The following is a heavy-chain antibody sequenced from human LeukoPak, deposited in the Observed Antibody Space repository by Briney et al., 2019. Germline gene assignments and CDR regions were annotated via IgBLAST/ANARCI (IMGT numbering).Heavy chain of an antibody. J-gene: IGHJ4*02. CDR3: ARASLWFGQDFDY. Sequence: SETLSLTCAVYGGSFSGYYWSWIRQPAGKGLEWIGRIYTSGSTNYNPSLKSRVTISVDTSKNQFSLKLSSVTAADTAVYYCARASLWFGQDFDYWGQGTLVTVSS. D-gene: IGHD3-10*01. CDR2: IYTSGST. CDR1: GGSFSGYY. V-gene: IGHV4-59*10.